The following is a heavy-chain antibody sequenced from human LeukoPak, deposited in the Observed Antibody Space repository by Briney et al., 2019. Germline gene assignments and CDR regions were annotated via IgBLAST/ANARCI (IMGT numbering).Heavy chain of an antibody. CDR1: GGSFSGYY. J-gene: IGHJ4*02. CDR2: INHSGST. Sequence: SETLCLTCAVYGGSFSGYYRSRIRQPPGKGLEWIGEINHSGSTNYNPSLKSRVTISVDTSKNQFSLKLSSVTAADTAVYYCARTRYDSSGNDYWGQGTLVSVSS. CDR3: ARTRYDSSGNDY. V-gene: IGHV4-34*01. D-gene: IGHD3-22*01.